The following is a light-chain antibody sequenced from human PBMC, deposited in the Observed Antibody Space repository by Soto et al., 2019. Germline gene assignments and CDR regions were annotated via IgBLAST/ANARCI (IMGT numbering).Light chain of an antibody. Sequence: QSALTQPASVSGSPGQSITLSCTGTSSDVGGYNYVAWYQQHPGKAPKFMIYDVSNRPSGVSNRFSGSKSGNTASLTISGLQTEDEADYSCCSYTTSNTRQIVFGTGTKVTVL. J-gene: IGLJ1*01. V-gene: IGLV2-14*01. CDR1: SSDVGGYNY. CDR3: CSYTTSNTRQIV. CDR2: DVS.